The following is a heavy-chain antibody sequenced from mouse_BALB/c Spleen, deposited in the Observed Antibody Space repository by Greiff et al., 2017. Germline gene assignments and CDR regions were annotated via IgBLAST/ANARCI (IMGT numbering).Heavy chain of an antibody. CDR2: IRSKANNHAT. CDR1: CFTFCDAW. J-gene: IGHJ3*01. V-gene: IGHV6-6*01. CDR3: NIGSNIHLAT. D-gene: IGHD1-1*01. Sequence: VQRVESVRGSLHPGVSMKLSFAASCFTFCDAWFYWVRQSPEKGLEWVAEIRSKANNHATYYAESVKGRFTISRDDSKSSVYLQMNSLRAEDTGIYYCNIGSNIHLATWGGGTVVT.